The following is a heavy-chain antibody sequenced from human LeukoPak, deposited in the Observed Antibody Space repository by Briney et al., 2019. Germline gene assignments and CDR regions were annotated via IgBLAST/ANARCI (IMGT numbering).Heavy chain of an antibody. Sequence: PGGSLRLSCAASGFTFSSYAMSWVHQAPGKGLEWVSAISGSGGSTYYADSVKGRFTISRDNSKNTLYLQMNSLRAEDTAVYYCATRVLWRMLDCFDLWGQGTMVTVS. V-gene: IGHV3-23*01. CDR1: GFTFSSYA. J-gene: IGHJ3*01. CDR3: ATRVLWRMLDCFDL. CDR2: ISGSGGST. D-gene: IGHD3-16*01.